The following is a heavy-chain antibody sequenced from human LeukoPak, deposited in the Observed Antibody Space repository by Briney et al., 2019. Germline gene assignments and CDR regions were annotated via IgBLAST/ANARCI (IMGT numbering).Heavy chain of an antibody. D-gene: IGHD1-26*01. CDR2: ISPDGSEE. CDR3: ATDLNHDSGG. V-gene: IGHV3-7*01. J-gene: IGHJ4*02. Sequence: GGSLRLSCATSGFSFSGTWMTWVRQAPGKGLECITNISPDGSEEYYLDSVKGRFTVSRDNAKKLVYLQMNSLRVEDTAIYFCATDLNHDSGGWGQGTLVTVSS. CDR1: GFSFSGTW.